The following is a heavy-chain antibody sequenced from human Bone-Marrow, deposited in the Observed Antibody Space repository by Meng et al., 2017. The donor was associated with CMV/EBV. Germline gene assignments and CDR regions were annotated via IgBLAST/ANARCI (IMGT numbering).Heavy chain of an antibody. CDR3: AKGGYQLLYNWFDP. J-gene: IGHJ5*02. CDR1: GFTFDDYA. D-gene: IGHD2-2*01. CDR2: ISWNSGSI. V-gene: IGHV3-9*01. Sequence: SCAASGFTFDDYAMHWVRQAPGKGLEWVSGISWNSGSIGYADSVKGRFTISRDNAKNSLYLQMNSLRAEDTALYYCAKGGYQLLYNWFDPWGQGPLVTVSS.